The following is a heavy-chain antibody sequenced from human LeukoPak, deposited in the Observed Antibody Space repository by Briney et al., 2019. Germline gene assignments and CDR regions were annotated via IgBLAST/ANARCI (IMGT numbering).Heavy chain of an antibody. V-gene: IGHV4-38-2*02. D-gene: IGHD1-26*01. Sequence: SETLSLTCTVSGYSISSGYYWGWIRQPPGKGLDWIGSVYHSGSTYYNPSLKSRVTISVDTSKNQFSLKLSSVTAADTAVYYCARRGRRGMGAGDYWGQGTLVTVSS. CDR2: VYHSGST. J-gene: IGHJ4*02. CDR1: GYSISSGYY. CDR3: ARRGRRGMGAGDY.